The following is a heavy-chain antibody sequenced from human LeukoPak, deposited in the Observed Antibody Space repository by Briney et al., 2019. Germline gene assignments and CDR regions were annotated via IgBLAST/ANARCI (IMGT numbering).Heavy chain of an antibody. CDR1: GYTFTSYD. V-gene: IGHV1-8*01. CDR2: MNPNSGNT. D-gene: IGHD6-19*01. Sequence: GASVKVSCKASGYTFTSYDINWVRQATGQGPEWMGWMNPNSGNTGYAQKFQGRVTMTRNTSISTAYMELSSLRAGDTAVYYCARGLYKYSSGWYVGYWGQGPLVTVSS. J-gene: IGHJ4*02. CDR3: ARGLYKYSSGWYVGY.